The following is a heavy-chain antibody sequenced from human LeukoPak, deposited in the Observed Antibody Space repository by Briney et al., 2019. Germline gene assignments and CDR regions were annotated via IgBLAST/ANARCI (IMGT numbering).Heavy chain of an antibody. Sequence: KVSCKASGGPFSSYAISWVRQAPGQGLEWMGGIIPIFGTANYAQKFQGRVTITADESTSTAYMELSSLRSEDTAVYYCARDLGVSYYFDYWGQGTLVTVSS. D-gene: IGHD3-16*01. CDR2: IIPIFGTA. CDR3: ARDLGVSYYFDY. J-gene: IGHJ4*02. CDR1: GGPFSSYA. V-gene: IGHV1-69*01.